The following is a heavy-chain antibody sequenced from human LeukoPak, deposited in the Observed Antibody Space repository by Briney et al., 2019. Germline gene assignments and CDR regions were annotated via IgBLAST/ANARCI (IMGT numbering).Heavy chain of an antibody. J-gene: IGHJ6*02. CDR2: INHSGST. V-gene: IGHV4-34*01. CDR3: ARVRVAAIRNKPVNYYYYGMDV. D-gene: IGHD2-2*02. Sequence: KPSETLSLTCAVYGGSFSGYYWSWIRQPPGKGLEWIGEINHSGSTNYNPSLKSRVTISVDTSKNQFSLKLSSVTAADTAVYYCARVRVAAIRNKPVNYYYYGMDVWGQGTTVTVSS. CDR1: GGSFSGYY.